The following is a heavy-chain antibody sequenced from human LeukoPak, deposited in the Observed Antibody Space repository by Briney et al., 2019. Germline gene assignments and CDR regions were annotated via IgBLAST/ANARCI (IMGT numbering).Heavy chain of an antibody. J-gene: IGHJ5*02. CDR1: GGSISSSSYY. CDR3: ARHPTMIVEKYWFDP. D-gene: IGHD3-22*01. Sequence: SETLSLTCTVSGGSISSSSYYWGWIRQPPGKGLEWIGSIYYSGSTYYNPSLKSRVTISVDTSKNQFSLKLSSVTAADTAVYYCARHPTMIVEKYWFDPWGQGTLVTVSS. V-gene: IGHV4-39*01. CDR2: IYYSGST.